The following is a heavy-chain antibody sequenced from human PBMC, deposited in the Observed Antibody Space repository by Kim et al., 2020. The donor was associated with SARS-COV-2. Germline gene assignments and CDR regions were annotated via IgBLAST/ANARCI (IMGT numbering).Heavy chain of an antibody. CDR3: ARVRPVSRKPSYFDY. V-gene: IGHV4-34*01. Sequence: SETLSLTCAVYGGSFSGYYWSWIRQPPGKGLEWIGEINHSGSTNYNPSLKSRVTISVDTSKNRFSLKLSSVTAADTAVYYCARVRPVSRKPSYFDYWGQGTLVTVSS. CDR2: INHSGST. J-gene: IGHJ4*02. CDR1: GGSFSGYY.